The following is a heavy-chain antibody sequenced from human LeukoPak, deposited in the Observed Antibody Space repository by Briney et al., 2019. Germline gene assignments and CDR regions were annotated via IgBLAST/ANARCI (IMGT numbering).Heavy chain of an antibody. CDR1: GGSISSGGYY. V-gene: IGHV4-31*03. CDR2: IYYSGST. J-gene: IGHJ4*02. CDR3: ARGFSRDGYNPSDY. D-gene: IGHD5-24*01. Sequence: PSETLSLTCTVSGGSISSGGYYWSWIHQHPGKGLEWIGYIYYSGSTYYNPSLKSRVTISVDTSKNQFSLKLSSVTAADTAVYYCARGFSRDGYNPSDYWGQGTLVTVSS.